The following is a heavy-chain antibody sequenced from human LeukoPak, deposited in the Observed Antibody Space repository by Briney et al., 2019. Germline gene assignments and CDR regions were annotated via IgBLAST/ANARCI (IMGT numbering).Heavy chain of an antibody. CDR2: IASDGSST. J-gene: IGHJ4*02. Sequence: HPGGPLSPSCAAPGFPSSSNWRTWAAQAPGKGWVWVSRIASDGSSTTYADSVKGRFSISRDNAKNTLYLQMNSLRVEDTAVYYCARGRPHGNDYWGQGTLVTVSS. D-gene: IGHD4-23*01. CDR3: ARGRPHGNDY. V-gene: IGHV3-74*01. CDR1: GFPSSSNW.